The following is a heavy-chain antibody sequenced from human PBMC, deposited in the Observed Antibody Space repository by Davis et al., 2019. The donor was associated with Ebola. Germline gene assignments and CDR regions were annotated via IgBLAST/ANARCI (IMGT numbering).Heavy chain of an antibody. J-gene: IGHJ4*02. V-gene: IGHV4-34*01. CDR1: GGSFSGYY. Sequence: SETLSLTCAVYGGSFSGYYWSWIRQPPGKGLEWIGEINHSGSTNYNPSLKSRVTISVDTSKNQFSLRLNSVTAADTALYYCASDYGSGFFDYWGQGTLVTVSS. D-gene: IGHD4/OR15-4a*01. CDR2: INHSGST. CDR3: ASDYGSGFFDY.